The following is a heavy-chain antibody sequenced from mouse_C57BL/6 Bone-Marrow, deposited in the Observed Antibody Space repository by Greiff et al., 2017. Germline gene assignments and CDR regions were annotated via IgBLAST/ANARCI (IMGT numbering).Heavy chain of an antibody. CDR2: IYPSDSET. V-gene: IGHV1-61*01. CDR3: AREGEYFDV. J-gene: IGHJ1*03. Sequence: VQLQQPGAELVRPGSSVKLSCKASGYTFTSYWMDWVKQRPGQGLEWIGNIYPSDSETHYNQKFKDKATLTVDTSSSTAYMQLSSLASEDSAVYYCAREGEYFDVWGTGTTVTVSS. CDR1: GYTFTSYW.